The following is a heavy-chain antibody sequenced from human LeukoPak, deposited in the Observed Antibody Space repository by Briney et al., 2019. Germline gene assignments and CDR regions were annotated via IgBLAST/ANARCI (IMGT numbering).Heavy chain of an antibody. CDR2: INHSGST. J-gene: IGHJ4*02. CDR3: ARAAAGTPNDY. Sequence: SETLSLTCGVYGGSFSGCYWSWIRQPPGKGLEWIGEINHSGSTNYNPSLKSRVTISVDTSKNQFSLKLSSVTAADTAVYYCARAAAGTPNDYWGQGTLVTVSS. CDR1: GGSFSGCY. D-gene: IGHD6-13*01. V-gene: IGHV4-34*01.